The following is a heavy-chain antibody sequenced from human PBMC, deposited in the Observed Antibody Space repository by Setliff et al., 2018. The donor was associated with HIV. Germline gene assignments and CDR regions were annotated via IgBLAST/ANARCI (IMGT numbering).Heavy chain of an antibody. CDR2: TYYRSNWYN. CDR1: GDSVSSNSAA. Sequence: SQTLSLTCAISGDSVSSNSAAWNWIRQSPLGGLEWLGRTYYRSNWYNDSAISVRSRMTINADTSKNYFSLHLSSVTPDDTAVYYCARGHSSLLSDAFDIWGQGTVVTVSS. V-gene: IGHV6-1*01. J-gene: IGHJ3*02. CDR3: ARGHSSLLSDAFDI. D-gene: IGHD6-13*01.